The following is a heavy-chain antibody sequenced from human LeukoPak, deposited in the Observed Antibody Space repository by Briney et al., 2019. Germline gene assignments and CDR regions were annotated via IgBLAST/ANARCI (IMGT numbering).Heavy chain of an antibody. CDR3: ARDGMTADGAVIDLDH. Sequence: ASVKVSCKASGYTFTSHYMHWVRQAPGQGLEWMGRINPSGGSTTYAQRFQGRVTMTRDTSTSTVYMELSSLRSEDTAVYYCARDGMTADGAVIDLDHWGPGTLVTVSS. CDR1: GYTFTSHY. CDR2: INPSGGST. D-gene: IGHD6-13*01. V-gene: IGHV1-46*01. J-gene: IGHJ4*02.